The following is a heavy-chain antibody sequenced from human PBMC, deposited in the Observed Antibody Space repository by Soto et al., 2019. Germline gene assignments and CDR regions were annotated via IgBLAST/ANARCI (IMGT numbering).Heavy chain of an antibody. CDR3: ARDTVGSWHPMDGLPDTGMDV. Sequence: QVQLVESGGGVVQPGRSLRLSCAASGFTFSSYAMHWVRQAPGMGLEWVAVISYDGSNKYYADSVKGRFTIFRDNSKNTLYRQMNRLRAEDTAVYYCARDTVGSWHPMDGLPDTGMDVWGQGTTVTVSS. J-gene: IGHJ6*02. V-gene: IGHV3-30-3*01. CDR2: ISYDGSNK. D-gene: IGHD6-13*01. CDR1: GFTFSSYA.